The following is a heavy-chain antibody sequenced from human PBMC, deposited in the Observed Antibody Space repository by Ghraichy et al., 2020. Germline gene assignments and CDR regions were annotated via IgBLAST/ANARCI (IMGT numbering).Heavy chain of an antibody. J-gene: IGHJ4*02. CDR3: ARRNSDFWSGYDF. Sequence: YWGWIRRPAGKGLEWIGRIQTSGSTTYNPSLQSRVTILLDTSKNQFSLELRSVTAADTAIYYCARRNSDFWSGYDFWGQGTRVTVSS. CDR2: IQTSGST. CDR1: Y. D-gene: IGHD3-3*01. V-gene: IGHV4-61*02.